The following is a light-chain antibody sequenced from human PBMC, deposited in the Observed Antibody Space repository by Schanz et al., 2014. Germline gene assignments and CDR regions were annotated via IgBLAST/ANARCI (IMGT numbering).Light chain of an antibody. CDR2: LGS. V-gene: IGKV2-28*01. J-gene: IGKJ2*01. CDR3: MQAVQNPYT. CDR1: QSLLHSNGYNY. Sequence: DVVMTQSPLSLPVTPGEPASISCRSSQSLLHSNGYNYLDWYLQKPGQSPQLLIYLGSDRASGVPDRFSGSGSGTDFTLKISRVEADDVGVYYCMQAVQNPYTFGQGTKVEIK.